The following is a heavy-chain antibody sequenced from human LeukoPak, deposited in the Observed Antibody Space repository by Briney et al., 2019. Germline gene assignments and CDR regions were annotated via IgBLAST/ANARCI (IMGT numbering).Heavy chain of an antibody. V-gene: IGHV3-21*01. CDR1: GFTFSNYN. Sequence: KSGGSLRLSCAASGFTFSNYNMHWVRQAPGKGLEWVSYISSSSSHIYYADSVKGRFTISRDNANNSLSLQMNSLRAEDTAVYYCARGDYYLSVGGHRCGMDVWGQGTTVTVSS. CDR3: ARGDYYLSVGGHRCGMDV. CDR2: ISSSSSHI. J-gene: IGHJ6*02. D-gene: IGHD3-10*01.